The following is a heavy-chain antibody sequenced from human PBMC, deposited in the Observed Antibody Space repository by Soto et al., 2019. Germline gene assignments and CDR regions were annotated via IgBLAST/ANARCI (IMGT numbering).Heavy chain of an antibody. J-gene: IGHJ4*02. V-gene: IGHV3-15*07. CDR3: SADDSSGYYYGPFDY. D-gene: IGHD3-22*01. CDR1: GFTFSAAW. Sequence: GGSLILSCAASGFTFSAAWMNWVRQAPGKGLEWVGRIKTKAEYGTIDYAAPVKGRITISRDDSKNMLYLEINSLKTEDTGVYYCSADDSSGYYYGPFDYWGQGALVTVSS. CDR2: IKTKAEYGTI.